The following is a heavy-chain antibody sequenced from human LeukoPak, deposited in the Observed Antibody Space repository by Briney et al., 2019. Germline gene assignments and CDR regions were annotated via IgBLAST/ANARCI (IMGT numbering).Heavy chain of an antibody. CDR3: ARSTDRRDSGMNV. Sequence: GGSLRLSCAASGFTFSNYAMHWVRQAPGKGLEWLTVISYHGINKCYADSVRGRFTISRDNSKNMVYLQMNTVSVEDTAVYYCARSTDRRDSGMNVWGQGTTVTVSS. CDR1: GFTFSNYA. CDR2: ISYHGINK. D-gene: IGHD2-8*02. V-gene: IGHV3-30*04. J-gene: IGHJ6*02.